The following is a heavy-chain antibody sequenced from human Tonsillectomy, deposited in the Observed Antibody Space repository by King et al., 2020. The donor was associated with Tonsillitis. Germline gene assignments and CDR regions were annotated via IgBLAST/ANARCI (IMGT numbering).Heavy chain of an antibody. D-gene: IGHD3-22*01. CDR2: IIPIFGTI. CDR1: GGTLRSYA. V-gene: IGHV1-69*14. J-gene: IGHJ4*02. Sequence: QLVQSGAEVKKPGSSVKVSCKASGGTLRSYAISWVRQAPGQGLECMGGIIPIFGTINYAQKFQGRVTITADKSTSTAYMELSRLRSEDTAVYYCVFYYASSGYYTEYYFEYWGQGTLVTASS. CDR3: VFYYASSGYYTEYYFEY.